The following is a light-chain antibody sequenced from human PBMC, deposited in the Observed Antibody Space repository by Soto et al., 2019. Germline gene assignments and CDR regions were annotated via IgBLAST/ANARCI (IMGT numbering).Light chain of an antibody. J-gene: IGKJ2*01. CDR2: DAS. V-gene: IGKV3-15*01. CDR1: QRASSSY. CDR3: HHYNSWPYT. Sequence: EIVLTLSLGPLSLSPGERATLYCRASQRASSSYLAWYQQKPGQAPRLLICDASTRAPGFPARFSGSGSGTQFTLTISSVQSEDFAVYYCHHYNSWPYTFGQGTKEDIK.